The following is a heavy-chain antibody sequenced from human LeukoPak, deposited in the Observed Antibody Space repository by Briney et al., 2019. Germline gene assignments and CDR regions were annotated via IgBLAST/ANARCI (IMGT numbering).Heavy chain of an antibody. Sequence: PSETLSLTCTVSGGSISSGGYSWSWIRQHPGKGLEWIGYIYYSGSTYYNPSLKSRVTISVDTSKNQFSLKLSSVTAADTAVYYCARAAPTYYDFWSGYSYFDYWGQGTLVTVSS. V-gene: IGHV4-31*03. CDR2: IYYSGST. J-gene: IGHJ4*02. D-gene: IGHD3-3*01. CDR1: GGSISSGGYS. CDR3: ARAAPTYYDFWSGYSYFDY.